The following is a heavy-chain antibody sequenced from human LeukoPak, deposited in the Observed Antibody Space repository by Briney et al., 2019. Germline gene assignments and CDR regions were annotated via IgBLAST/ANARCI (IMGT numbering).Heavy chain of an antibody. J-gene: IGHJ4*02. CDR3: ANKKSSGYDFDY. Sequence: PGGSLRLSCAASGFTFSSYAMSWVRQAPGKGLEWVSAISGRGGSTYYADSVKGRFTISRDNSKNTLYLQMNSLRAEDTAIYYCANKKSSGYDFDYWGQGTLVTVSS. V-gene: IGHV3-23*01. CDR2: ISGRGGST. D-gene: IGHD5-12*01. CDR1: GFTFSSYA.